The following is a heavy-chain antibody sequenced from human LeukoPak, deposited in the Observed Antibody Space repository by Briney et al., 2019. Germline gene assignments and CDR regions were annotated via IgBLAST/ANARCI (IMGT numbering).Heavy chain of an antibody. J-gene: IGHJ4*02. V-gene: IGHV4-34*01. CDR3: ARASRYNWNY. D-gene: IGHD1-20*01. Sequence: SETLSLTCAVYGGSFSGYYWSWIRQPPGKGLEWIGEINHSGSTNYNPSLKSRVTISVDTSKNQFSLKLSSVTAADTAVHYCARASRYNWNYWGQGTLVTVSS. CDR2: INHSGST. CDR1: GGSFSGYY.